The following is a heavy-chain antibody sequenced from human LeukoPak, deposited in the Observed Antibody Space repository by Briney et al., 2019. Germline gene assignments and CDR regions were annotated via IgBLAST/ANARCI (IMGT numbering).Heavy chain of an antibody. CDR3: AKTRDDAFDI. Sequence: GGSLGFSFTPPGFTLRNYGRNWARQAPGRGLEWVSFTDTSGNYTYYGDSVKGRFTISRDNSKNTFYLQMNSLRADDTAVYYCAKTRDDAFDIWGQGTMVTVSS. CDR1: GFTLRNYG. D-gene: IGHD5-24*01. CDR2: TDTSGNYT. J-gene: IGHJ3*02. V-gene: IGHV3-21*01.